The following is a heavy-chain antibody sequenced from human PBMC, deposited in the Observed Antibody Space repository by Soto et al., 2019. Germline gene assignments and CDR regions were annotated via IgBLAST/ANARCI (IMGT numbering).Heavy chain of an antibody. J-gene: IGHJ6*03. Sequence: SETLSLTCAVYGGPFSGYYWSWIRQPPGKGLEWIGEINHSGSTNYNPSLKSRVTISVDTSKNQFSLKLSSVTAADTAVYYCARLGYCSSNSCYHPLYYSYMDVWGKGTTVTGSS. CDR1: GGPFSGYY. D-gene: IGHD2-2*01. CDR2: INHSGST. V-gene: IGHV4-34*01. CDR3: ARLGYCSSNSCYHPLYYSYMDV.